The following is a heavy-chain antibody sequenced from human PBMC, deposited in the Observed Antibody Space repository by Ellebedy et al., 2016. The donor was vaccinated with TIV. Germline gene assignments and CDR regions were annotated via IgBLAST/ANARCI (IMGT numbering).Heavy chain of an antibody. V-gene: IGHV3-7*01. J-gene: IGHJ3*02. CDR1: GFTFGTYW. Sequence: GESLKISXAASGFTFGTYWMSWVRQAPGKGLEWVANIKQDESEKYYVDSVKGRFTISRDNGKNSLYLQMNTLRAEDTAVYYCVREFDMWGQGTMVTVSS. CDR3: VREFDM. CDR2: IKQDESEK.